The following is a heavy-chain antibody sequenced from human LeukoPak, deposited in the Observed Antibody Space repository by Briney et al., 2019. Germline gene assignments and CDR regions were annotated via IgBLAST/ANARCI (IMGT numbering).Heavy chain of an antibody. J-gene: IGHJ5*02. Sequence: GASVKVSCKASGYTFTSYDINWVRQATGQGLEWMGWMNPNSGNTGYAQKFQGRVTMTRNTSISTAYMELSSLRSEDTAVYYCAIGMITFGGVIVQDWFDPWGQGTLVTVSS. CDR2: MNPNSGNT. D-gene: IGHD3-16*02. CDR3: AIGMITFGGVIVQDWFDP. CDR1: GYTFTSYD. V-gene: IGHV1-8*01.